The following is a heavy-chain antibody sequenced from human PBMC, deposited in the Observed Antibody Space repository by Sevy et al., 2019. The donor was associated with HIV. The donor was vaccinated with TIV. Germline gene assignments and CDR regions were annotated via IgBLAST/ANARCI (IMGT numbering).Heavy chain of an antibody. V-gene: IGHV3-48*01. J-gene: IGHJ4*02. Sequence: GGSLRLSCVTSGFGFSSYSMNWVRQAPGKGLEWGSCISSSSGTIRYADSVKGRLTISRDNAKNSLFLQMNSLRAEDTAVYYCARDDHWAFDYWGQGALVTVSS. CDR2: ISSSSGTI. CDR3: ARDDHWAFDY. D-gene: IGHD7-27*01. CDR1: GFGFSSYS.